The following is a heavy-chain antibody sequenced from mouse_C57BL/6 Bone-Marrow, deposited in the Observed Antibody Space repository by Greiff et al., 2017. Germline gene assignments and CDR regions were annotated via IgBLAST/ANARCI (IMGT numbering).Heavy chain of an antibody. J-gene: IGHJ3*01. CDR3: AREGNYLAWGAY. CDR2: INPYNGGT. Sequence: EVQLVESGPVLVKPGASVKMSCKASGYTFTDYYMNWVKQSHGKSLEWIGVINPYNGGTSYNQKFKGKATLTVDKSSSTAYMELNSLKTEDSAVYYCAREGNYLAWGAYWGQGTLVTVSA. D-gene: IGHD2-1*01. V-gene: IGHV1-19*01. CDR1: GYTFTDYY.